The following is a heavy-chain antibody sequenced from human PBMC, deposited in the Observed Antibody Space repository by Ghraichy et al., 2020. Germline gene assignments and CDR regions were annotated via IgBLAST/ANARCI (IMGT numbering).Heavy chain of an antibody. CDR1: GGSFSGYY. J-gene: IGHJ5*02. D-gene: IGHD6-13*01. Sequence: SETLSLTCAVYGGSFSGYYWSWIRQPPGKGLEWIGEINHSGSTNYNPSLKSRVTISVDTSKNQFSLKLSSVTAADTAVYYCARKDIGSWYLNWFDPWGQGTLVTVSS. V-gene: IGHV4-34*01. CDR3: ARKDIGSWYLNWFDP. CDR2: INHSGST.